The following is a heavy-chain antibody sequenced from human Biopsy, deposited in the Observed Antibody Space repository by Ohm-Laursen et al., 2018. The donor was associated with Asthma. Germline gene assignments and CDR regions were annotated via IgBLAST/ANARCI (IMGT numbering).Heavy chain of an antibody. J-gene: IGHJ4*02. CDR2: GGSYYDGGLK. CDR1: GFTFRSYA. Sequence: SLRLSCTTTGFTFRSYAMHWVRQAPGKGLEWVAVGGSYYDGGLKYYADSVNGRFTVSRDDSKNTLYLQMNSLRPDDTAVYYCARDVMEWYLPAFDFWGQGTLVTVSS. D-gene: IGHD3-3*01. CDR3: ARDVMEWYLPAFDF. V-gene: IGHV3-30-3*01.